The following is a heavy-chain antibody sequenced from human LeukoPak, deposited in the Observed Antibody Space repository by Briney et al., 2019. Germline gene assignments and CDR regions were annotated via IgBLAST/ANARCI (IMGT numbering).Heavy chain of an antibody. CDR2: ISYDGSNK. D-gene: IGHD3-10*01. CDR1: GFTFSSYA. Sequence: PGRSLRLSCAASGFTFSSYAMHCVRQAPGKGLEWVALISYDGSNKYYADSVKGRFTISRDNSKNTLYLQMNSLRAEDTAVYYCARDGGPGTGSYYGGYFQHWGQGTLVTVSS. J-gene: IGHJ1*01. CDR3: ARDGGPGTGSYYGGYFQH. V-gene: IGHV3-30-3*01.